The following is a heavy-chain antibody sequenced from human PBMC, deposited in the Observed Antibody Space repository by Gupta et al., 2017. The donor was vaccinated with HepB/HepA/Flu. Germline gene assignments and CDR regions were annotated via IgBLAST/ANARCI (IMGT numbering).Heavy chain of an antibody. CDR2: INPNSGGT. J-gene: IGHJ6*03. CDR1: GYTFTGYY. D-gene: IGHD5-24*01. V-gene: IGHV1-2*02. Sequence: QVQLVQSGAEVKKPGASVKVSCKASGYTFTGYYMHWVRQASGQGLEWMGWINPNSGGTNYAQKFQGRVTMTRDTSISTAYMELSRLRSDDTAVYYCARDEEMATKPGYYYYMDVWGKGTTVTVSS. CDR3: ARDEEMATKPGYYYYMDV.